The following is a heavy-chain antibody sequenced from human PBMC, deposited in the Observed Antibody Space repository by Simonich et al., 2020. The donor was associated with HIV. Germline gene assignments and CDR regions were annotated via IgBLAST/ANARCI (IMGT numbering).Heavy chain of an antibody. Sequence: QVQLVQSGAEVKKPGASVKVSCKVSGYTLTELSMHWGRQAPGKGVKWMEGFNPEDGETNSAQKFQSRVTMTEDSSTDTAHMELSSLTSEDTAVYFCAAVKYYYDSSGFSYDGVDVWGQGTMVTVSS. D-gene: IGHD3-22*01. CDR1: GYTLTELS. CDR3: AAVKYYYDSSGFSYDGVDV. V-gene: IGHV1-24*01. CDR2: FNPEDGET. J-gene: IGHJ3*01.